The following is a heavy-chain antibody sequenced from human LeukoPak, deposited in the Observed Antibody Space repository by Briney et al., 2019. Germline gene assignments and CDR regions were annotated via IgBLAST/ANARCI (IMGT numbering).Heavy chain of an antibody. V-gene: IGHV3-23*01. CDR1: GFTFSSYA. J-gene: IGHJ4*02. Sequence: GSLRLSCAASGFTFSSYAMSWVRQAPGKGLEWVSAISGSGASTYYADSVKGRFTISRDNSKSTLYLQMNSLRAEDTAVYYCARGKYCTSTSCYNPVDYFEYWGQGTLVTVSS. CDR3: ARGKYCTSTSCYNPVDYFEY. D-gene: IGHD2-2*02. CDR2: ISGSGAST.